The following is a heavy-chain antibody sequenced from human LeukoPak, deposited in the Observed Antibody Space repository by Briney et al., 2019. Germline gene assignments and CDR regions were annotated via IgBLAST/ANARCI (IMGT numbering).Heavy chain of an antibody. D-gene: IGHD3-22*01. J-gene: IGHJ5*02. Sequence: ASVKVSCKASGGTFSSYAISWVRQAPGQGLEWMGGIIPSFGTANYAQKFQGRVTITADKSTSTAYMELSSLRSEDTAVYYCARAGGPDYYDSSGYYYHWGQGTLVTVSS. V-gene: IGHV1-69*06. CDR3: ARAGGPDYYDSSGYYYH. CDR2: IIPSFGTA. CDR1: GGTFSSYA.